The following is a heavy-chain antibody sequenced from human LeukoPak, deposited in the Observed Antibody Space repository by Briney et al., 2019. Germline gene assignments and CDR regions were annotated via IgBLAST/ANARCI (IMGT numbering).Heavy chain of an antibody. D-gene: IGHD5-12*01. CDR3: ARVGGYSGYEENYYFDY. Sequence: SVKVSCTASGGTFSSYAISWVRQAPGQGLEWMGGIIPIFGTANYAQKFQGRVTITADESTSTAYMELSSLRSEDTAVYYCARVGGYSGYEENYYFDYRGRGTLVTVSS. J-gene: IGHJ4*02. CDR1: GGTFSSYA. V-gene: IGHV1-69*13. CDR2: IIPIFGTA.